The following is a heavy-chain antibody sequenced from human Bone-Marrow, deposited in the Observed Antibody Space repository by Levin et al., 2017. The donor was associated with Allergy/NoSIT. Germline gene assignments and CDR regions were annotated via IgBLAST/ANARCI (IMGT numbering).Heavy chain of an antibody. Sequence: PSETLSLTCTVSGGSISSYYWSWIRQPPGKGLEWIGYIYYSGSTNYNPSLKSRVTISVDTSKNQFSLKLSSVTAADTAVYYCARVGIAVAGTHDAFDIWGQGTMVTVSS. D-gene: IGHD6-19*01. CDR2: IYYSGST. CDR1: GGSISSYY. J-gene: IGHJ3*02. CDR3: ARVGIAVAGTHDAFDI. V-gene: IGHV4-59*01.